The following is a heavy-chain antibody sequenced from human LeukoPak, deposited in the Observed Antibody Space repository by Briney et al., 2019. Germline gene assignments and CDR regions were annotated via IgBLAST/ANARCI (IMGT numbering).Heavy chain of an antibody. D-gene: IGHD6-19*01. Sequence: GGSLRLSCVASGFTFSSYAMNWVRQAPGEGLEWVSTLSGSTYYADSVKGRFTISRDNSKNTLYLQMNSLRVEDTAVYYCAKGETSGWSLYYFDYWGQGTLVTVSS. J-gene: IGHJ4*02. CDR2: LSGST. CDR3: AKGETSGWSLYYFDY. CDR1: GFTFSSYA. V-gene: IGHV3-23*01.